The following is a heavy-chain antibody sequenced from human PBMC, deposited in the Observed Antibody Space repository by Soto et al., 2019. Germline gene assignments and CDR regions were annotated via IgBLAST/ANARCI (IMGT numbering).Heavy chain of an antibody. CDR2: IIPIFGTA. CDR3: ARDKGVTMVRGAPYYYYGMDV. CDR1: GGTFSRHA. Sequence: QVQLVQSGAEVRKPGSSVKVSCKASGGTFSRHAISWVRQAPGQGLEWMGGIIPIFGTANHAQKFQGRVTIIADESTSTVYMELSSLRSEDTAVYYCARDKGVTMVRGAPYYYYGMDVWGQGTTVTVSS. J-gene: IGHJ6*02. V-gene: IGHV1-69*01. D-gene: IGHD3-10*01.